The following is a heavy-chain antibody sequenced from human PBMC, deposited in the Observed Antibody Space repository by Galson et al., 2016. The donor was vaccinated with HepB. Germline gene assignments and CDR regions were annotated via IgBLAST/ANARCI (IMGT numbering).Heavy chain of an antibody. Sequence: SETLSLTCTVSSDPVTSGTYYWSWVRQSPGKGLDWIGYIHDSGNTNYNPSIKSRATISRDTSKKQLFLELTAVTAADTAVYYCARDEGFYNGMDVRGQGTTVTVAS. J-gene: IGHJ6*02. CDR3: ARDEGFYNGMDV. CDR2: IHDSGNT. V-gene: IGHV4-61*01. D-gene: IGHD2-2*02. CDR1: SDPVTSGTYY.